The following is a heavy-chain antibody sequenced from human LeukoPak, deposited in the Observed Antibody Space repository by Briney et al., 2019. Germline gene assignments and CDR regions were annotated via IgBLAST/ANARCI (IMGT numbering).Heavy chain of an antibody. CDR1: GGSISSYY. D-gene: IGHD3-10*01. J-gene: IGHJ5*02. CDR2: IYYSGST. Sequence: SETLSLTCTISGGSISSYYWSWIRQPPGKGLEWIGYIYYSGSTNYNPSLKSRVTISVDTSKNQFSLKLSSVTAADTAVYYCAGQYVLLWFGELLPNWFDPWGQGTLVTVSS. CDR3: AGQYVLLWFGELLPNWFDP. V-gene: IGHV4-59*08.